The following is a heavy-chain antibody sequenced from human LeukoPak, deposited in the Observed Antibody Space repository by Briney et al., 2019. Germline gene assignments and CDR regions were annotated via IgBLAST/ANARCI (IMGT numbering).Heavy chain of an antibody. J-gene: IGHJ4*02. V-gene: IGHV3-30*18. CDR3: AKDGHQYYYQSGYYGSPLDY. CDR2: ISFDGSNK. CDR1: GFTFSNYG. Sequence: GGSLRLSCAASGFTFSNYGMHWVRQAPGKGLEWVALISFDGSNKYYADSVKGRFTISRDNSKNTLYLQMNSLRAEDTAVYYSAKDGHQYYYQSGYYGSPLDYWGQGTLVTVSS. D-gene: IGHD3-3*01.